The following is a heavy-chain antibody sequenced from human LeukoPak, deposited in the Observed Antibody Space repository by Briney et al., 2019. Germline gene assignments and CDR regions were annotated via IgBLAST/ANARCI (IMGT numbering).Heavy chain of an antibody. CDR3: AVAVAGTQAFDI. CDR2: IYYSGST. V-gene: IGHV4-59*01. CDR1: GGSISSYY. D-gene: IGHD6-19*01. J-gene: IGHJ3*02. Sequence: SETLSLTCTVSGGSISSYYWSWIRQPPGKGLEWIGYIYYSGSTNYNPSLKSRVTISVDTSKNQFSLKLSSVTAADTAVYYCAVAVAGTQAFDIWGQGTMVTVSS.